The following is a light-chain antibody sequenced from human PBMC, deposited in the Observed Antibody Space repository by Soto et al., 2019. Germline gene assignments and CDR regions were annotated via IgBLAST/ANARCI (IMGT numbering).Light chain of an antibody. CDR3: NSYTSSSTYV. Sequence: SALTQPASVSGSPGQSITISCTGTSSDIGDYNYVSWYQQHPGKAPKLMIYEVTNRPSGVSNRFSGSKSGNTASLTISGFQAEDEADYYCNSYTSSSTYVFGTGTKLTVL. CDR2: EVT. J-gene: IGLJ1*01. CDR1: SSDIGDYNY. V-gene: IGLV2-14*01.